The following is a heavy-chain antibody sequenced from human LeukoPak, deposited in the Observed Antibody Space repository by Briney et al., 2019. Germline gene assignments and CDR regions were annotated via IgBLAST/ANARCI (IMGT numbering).Heavy chain of an antibody. D-gene: IGHD2-8*01. V-gene: IGHV4-59*01. CDR3: ARARYAGNQIDY. J-gene: IGHJ4*02. CDR1: GGSISSFY. CDR2: IYYTGST. Sequence: PSETLSLTCTVSGGSISSFYWSWIRQPPGKGLEWIAYIYYTGSTNYNPSLKSRVTISVDMSKNQFSLNLSSVTAADTAVYYCARARYAGNQIDYWGQGTLVTVSS.